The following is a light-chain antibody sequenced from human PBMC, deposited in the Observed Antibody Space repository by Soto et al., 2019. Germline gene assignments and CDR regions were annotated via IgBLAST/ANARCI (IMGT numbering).Light chain of an antibody. CDR2: GAS. CDR1: QSVPANY. CDR3: LQYGTPWWT. Sequence: EIVLTQSPGTLSLSPGERVTLSCRASQSVPANYLAWYQQKPGQAPSLLIYGASNRATGIPDRFSGSGSGTDFTLTVSRLEPEDFAVYYCLQYGTPWWTFGQGARVEIK. V-gene: IGKV3-20*01. J-gene: IGKJ1*01.